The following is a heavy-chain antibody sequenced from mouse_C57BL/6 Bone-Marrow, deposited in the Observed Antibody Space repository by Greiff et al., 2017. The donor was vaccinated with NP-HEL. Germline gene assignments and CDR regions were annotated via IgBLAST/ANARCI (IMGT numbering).Heavy chain of an antibody. Sequence: VMLVESGAELARPGASVKMSCKASGYTFTSYTMHWVKQRPGQGLEWIGYINPSSGYTKYNQKFKDKATLTADKSSSTAYMQLSSLTSEDSAVYYCARYFNWVYYFDYWGQGTTLTVSS. D-gene: IGHD4-1*02. CDR2: INPSSGYT. CDR1: GYTFTSYT. V-gene: IGHV1-4*01. J-gene: IGHJ2*01. CDR3: ARYFNWVYYFDY.